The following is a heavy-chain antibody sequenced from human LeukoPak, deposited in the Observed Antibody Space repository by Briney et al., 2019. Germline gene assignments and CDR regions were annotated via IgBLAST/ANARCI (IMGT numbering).Heavy chain of an antibody. J-gene: IGHJ4*02. CDR2: IDTRDKGSAT. CDR1: GFILSDCA. D-gene: IGHD2-15*01. Sequence: GGSLKLPCAGFGFILSDCAIHSVRQASGKDLEWVGRIDTRDKGSATAYAASVRGRFAISRDDSESTAYLQMTGLKTEDTAVYFCTRDGGSWSHLDYWGQGALVTVSS. V-gene: IGHV3-73*01. CDR3: TRDGGSWSHLDY.